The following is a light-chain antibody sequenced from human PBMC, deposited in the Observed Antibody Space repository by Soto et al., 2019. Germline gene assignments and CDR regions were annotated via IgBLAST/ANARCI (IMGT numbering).Light chain of an antibody. CDR2: DAS. J-gene: IGKJ4*01. Sequence: EIVMTQSPATLSVSPGERATLSCRASQSVSSNLAWYQQKPGQTPRLLIYDASTRATGIPARFSGSGSGTEFTLTISSLQSEDFATYYCQQYNSYPLTVGGGTGGYQ. CDR3: QQYNSYPLT. V-gene: IGKV3-15*01. CDR1: QSVSSN.